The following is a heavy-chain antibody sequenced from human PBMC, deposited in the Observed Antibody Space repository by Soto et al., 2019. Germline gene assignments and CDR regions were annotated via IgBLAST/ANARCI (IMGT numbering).Heavy chain of an antibody. CDR2: IFSNDER. D-gene: IGHD2-15*01. J-gene: IGHJ5*02. CDR1: GFSLSNAGMG. V-gene: IGHV2-26*01. CDR3: AQTEDGGRSRTPAGWFDA. Sequence: QVTLKESGPVLVKPTETLTLTCTVSGFSLSNAGMGVSWIRQPPGKALEWLAHIFSNDERRFSTSLKNRLTISKDTCNSPVVLSMTNMDPVDTATYYCAQTEDGGRSRTPAGWFDAWGQGTLVTVSS.